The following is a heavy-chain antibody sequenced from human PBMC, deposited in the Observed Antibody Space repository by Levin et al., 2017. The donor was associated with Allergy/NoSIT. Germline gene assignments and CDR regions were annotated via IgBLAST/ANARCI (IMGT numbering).Heavy chain of an antibody. Sequence: GESLKISCAASGFTFSSYTMSWVRQAPGKGLEWVSAISRTDTTYYADSVNGRFTISRDNFKNTLYLQMNSLRAEDTAIYYCAKDTPGGNSGGFDYWGQGTLVTVSS. CDR1: GFTFSSYT. V-gene: IGHV3-23*01. D-gene: IGHD4-23*01. J-gene: IGHJ4*02. CDR2: ISRTDTT. CDR3: AKDTPGGNSGGFDY.